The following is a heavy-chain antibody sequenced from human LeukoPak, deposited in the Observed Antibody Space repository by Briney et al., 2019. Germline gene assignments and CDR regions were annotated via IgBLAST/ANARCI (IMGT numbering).Heavy chain of an antibody. CDR1: GFTFSSYA. CDR3: AKGYSTGWYGGVDY. Sequence: PGGSLRLSCAASGFTFSSYAMYWVRQAPGKGLEWVLVISDDGSDIYYADSVKSRFTISRDNSKNTLYLQMNSLRAEDTAVYYCAKGYSTGWYGGVDYWGQGTLVTVSS. J-gene: IGHJ4*02. CDR2: ISDDGSDI. V-gene: IGHV3-30*18. D-gene: IGHD6-19*01.